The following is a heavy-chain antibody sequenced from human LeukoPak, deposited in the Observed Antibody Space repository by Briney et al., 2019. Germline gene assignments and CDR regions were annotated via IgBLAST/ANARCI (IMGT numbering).Heavy chain of an antibody. D-gene: IGHD4-17*01. Sequence: AGSLRLSCAASGFTFSSYSMNWVRQAPGKGLEWVSYISSSSSTIYYADSVKGRFTISRDNAKNSLYLQMNSLRAEDTAVYYCARGGPSYGDYSFDYWGQGTLVTVSS. CDR1: GFTFSSYS. V-gene: IGHV3-48*01. J-gene: IGHJ4*02. CDR2: ISSSSSTI. CDR3: ARGGPSYGDYSFDY.